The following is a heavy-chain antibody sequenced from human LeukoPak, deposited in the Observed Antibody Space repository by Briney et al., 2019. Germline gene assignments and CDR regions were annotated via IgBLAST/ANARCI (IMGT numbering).Heavy chain of an antibody. CDR3: ARDRGTTSSAGYYFDT. CDR1: GFTFSSFG. CDR2: IWYDGSDK. D-gene: IGHD6-6*01. J-gene: IGHJ4*02. V-gene: IGHV3-33*01. Sequence: GGSLRLSWAASGFTFSSFGMHWVRQAPSKGLEWVAIIWYDGSDKYYADSVKGRFTVSRDNSKNTLHLQVNSLRAEDTAVYYCARDRGTTSSAGYYFDTWGQGALVTVSS.